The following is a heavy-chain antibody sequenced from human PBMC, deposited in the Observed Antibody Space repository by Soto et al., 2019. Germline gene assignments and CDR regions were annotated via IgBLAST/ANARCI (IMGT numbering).Heavy chain of an antibody. J-gene: IGHJ4*02. CDR2: AHSDYKT. V-gene: IGHV3-53*02. CDR1: GFSVSTYH. Sequence: EVQLVETGGGLIQPGGSLRLSCAASGFSVSTYHMSWVRQAPGKGLEWVSAAHSDYKTYYADSVKGRFTISRDNSKNTLYLQMNSLRAEDTALYYCVRVFPPGSGWFPGDYWGQGTLVTVAS. CDR3: VRVFPPGSGWFPGDY. D-gene: IGHD3-10*01.